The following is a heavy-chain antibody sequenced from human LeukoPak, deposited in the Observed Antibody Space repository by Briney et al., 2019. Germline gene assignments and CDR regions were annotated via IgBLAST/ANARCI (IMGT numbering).Heavy chain of an antibody. CDR3: AAIFWSGYDPVAFDI. J-gene: IGHJ3*02. CDR1: GGSISSSSYY. CDR2: IYYSGST. Sequence: SETLSLTCTVSGGSISSSSYYWGWIRQPPGKGLEWIGSIYYSGSTYYNPSLKSRVTISVDTSKNQFSLKLSSVTAADTAVYYCAAIFWSGYDPVAFDIWGQGTMVTVSS. D-gene: IGHD3-3*01. V-gene: IGHV4-39*01.